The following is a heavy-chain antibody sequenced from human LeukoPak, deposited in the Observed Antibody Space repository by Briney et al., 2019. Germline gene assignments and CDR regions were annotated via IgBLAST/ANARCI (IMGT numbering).Heavy chain of an antibody. J-gene: IGHJ1*01. D-gene: IGHD4-11*01. CDR2: IDKKDKGYATAT. Sequence: GGSLRLSCAASGFTFSGSAIHWVRQSSGKGLEWVGQIDKKDKGYATATAYAASVKGRFTISRDDSINTAYLQMKSLKTEDTAVYYCTTVRGSQLQYFQHWGQGTLVTVSS. V-gene: IGHV3-73*01. CDR1: GFTFSGSA. CDR3: TTVRGSQLQYFQH.